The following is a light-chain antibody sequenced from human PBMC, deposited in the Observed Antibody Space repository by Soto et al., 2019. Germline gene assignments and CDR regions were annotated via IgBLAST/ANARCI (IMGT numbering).Light chain of an antibody. Sequence: DIQITQSPSSLSASVGDRVTITCRASQSISSYLNWYQQKPGKAPKLLIYAASSLQSGVPSRFSGSGSGTDFTLTISSLQPDDVATYYCQQSYSTPPITFCQGTRLEIK. CDR2: AAS. J-gene: IGKJ5*01. V-gene: IGKV1-39*01. CDR3: QQSYSTPPIT. CDR1: QSISSY.